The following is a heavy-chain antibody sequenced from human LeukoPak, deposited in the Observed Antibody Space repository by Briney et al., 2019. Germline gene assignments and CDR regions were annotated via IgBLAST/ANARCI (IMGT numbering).Heavy chain of an antibody. CDR1: GFTFSTYS. V-gene: IGHV3-21*01. D-gene: IGHD2-8*01. J-gene: IGHJ5*02. CDR2: ISSSSSHI. CDR3: AGRDCSNGVCHFDP. Sequence: GGSLRLSCAASGFTFSTYSMNWVRQAPGQGLEWVSSISSSSSHIYYADSVKGRFTISRDNAKNSLYLQMNSLRVEDTAVYYCAGRDCSNGVCHFDPWGQGTLVTVSS.